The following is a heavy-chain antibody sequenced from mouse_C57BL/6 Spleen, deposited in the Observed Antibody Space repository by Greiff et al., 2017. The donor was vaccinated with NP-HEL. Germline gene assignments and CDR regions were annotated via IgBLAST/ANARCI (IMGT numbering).Heavy chain of an antibody. V-gene: IGHV1-82*01. CDR1: GYAFSSSW. J-gene: IGHJ2*01. D-gene: IGHD1-1*01. CDR2: IYPGDGDT. Sequence: QVQLQQSGPELVKPGASVKISCKASGYAFSSSWMNWVKQRPGKGLEWIGRIYPGDGDTNYNGKFKGKATLTADQSSSTAYMQLSSLTSEDSAVYFCAREVTTVVAPFDYWGQGTTLTVSS. CDR3: AREVTTVVAPFDY.